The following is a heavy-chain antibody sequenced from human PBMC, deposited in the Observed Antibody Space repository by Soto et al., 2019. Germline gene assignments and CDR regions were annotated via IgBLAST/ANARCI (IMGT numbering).Heavy chain of an antibody. CDR3: AKDQHCSSTSCYTTPYGMDV. CDR1: GFTFSSYA. Sequence: GGSLRLSCAASGFTFSSYAMSWVRQAPGKGLEWVSAISGSGSSTYYADSVKGRFTISRDNSKNTPYLQMNSLRAEDTAKYYCAKDQHCSSTSCYTTPYGMDVWGQGTTVTVSS. J-gene: IGHJ6*02. CDR2: ISGSGSST. V-gene: IGHV3-23*01. D-gene: IGHD2-2*02.